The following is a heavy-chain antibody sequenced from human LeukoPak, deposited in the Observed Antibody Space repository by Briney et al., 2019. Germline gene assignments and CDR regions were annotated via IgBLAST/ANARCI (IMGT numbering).Heavy chain of an antibody. Sequence: SETLSLTCTVSGGSISSGSYYWSWIRQPAGKGLEWIGRIYTSGSTNYNPSLKSRVTIPVDTSKNQFSLKLSSVTAADTAVYYCAREGTLVPAATSYYYYMDVWGKGTTVTVSS. V-gene: IGHV4-61*02. CDR2: IYTSGST. J-gene: IGHJ6*03. CDR1: GGSISSGSYY. D-gene: IGHD2-2*01. CDR3: AREGTLVPAATSYYYYMDV.